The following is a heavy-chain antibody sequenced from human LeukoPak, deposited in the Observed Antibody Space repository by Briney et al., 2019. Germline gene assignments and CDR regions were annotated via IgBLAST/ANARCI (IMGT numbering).Heavy chain of an antibody. D-gene: IGHD3-16*02. CDR1: GGSISSSSYY. CDR2: IYYSGST. V-gene: IGHV4-39*01. Sequence: SETLSLTCTVSGGSISSSSYYWGWIRQPPGEGLEWIGSIYYSGSTYYNPSLKSRVTISVDTSKNQFSLKLSSVTAADTAVYYCARKGTTYYDYIWGSYRDKYYFDYWGQGTLVTVSS. J-gene: IGHJ4*02. CDR3: ARKGTTYYDYIWGSYRDKYYFDY.